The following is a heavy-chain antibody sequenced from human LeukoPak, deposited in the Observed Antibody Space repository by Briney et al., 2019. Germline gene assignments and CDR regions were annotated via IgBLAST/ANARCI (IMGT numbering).Heavy chain of an antibody. CDR2: ISGSGSST. D-gene: IGHD4-17*01. J-gene: IGHJ5*01. CDR3: AKHKEDYGDSCLDDS. V-gene: IGHV3-23*01. Sequence: PGGSLRLSCAASGFTFSSYVMTWVRQAPGKGLEWVSSISGSGSSTYYADSVKGRFTISRDNSKNTLYLQMSSLRAEDTAVYYCAKHKEDYGDSCLDDSWGQGALVTVSS. CDR1: GFTFSSYV.